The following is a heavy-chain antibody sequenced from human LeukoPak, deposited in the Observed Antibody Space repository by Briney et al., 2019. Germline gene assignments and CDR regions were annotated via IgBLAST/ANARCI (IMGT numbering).Heavy chain of an antibody. D-gene: IGHD6-19*01. CDR1: GYTFTSYG. Sequence: GASVKVSCKASGYTFTSYGVSWVRQAPGQGLEWMGWISACNGNTNYAQKLQGRVTMTTDSSTSTAYMELRSLRSDDTAVYYCATDKVSPGIAVAGFFDYWGQGTLVTVSS. J-gene: IGHJ4*02. CDR3: ATDKVSPGIAVAGFFDY. CDR2: ISACNGNT. V-gene: IGHV1-18*01.